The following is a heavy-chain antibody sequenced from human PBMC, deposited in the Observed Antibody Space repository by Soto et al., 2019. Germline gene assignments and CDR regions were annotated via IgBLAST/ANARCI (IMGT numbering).Heavy chain of an antibody. Sequence: SETLSLTCAVSGGSISGSYYYWGWLRQSPGKGPEWIGSVFYTGFTSYNPSLESRVSVSVDTSKNQFSLKVSGVSAADTAVYYCAKKVNSGPGSQYFDYWGQGTLVTVSS. CDR3: AKKVNSGPGSQYFDY. CDR1: GGSISGSYYY. J-gene: IGHJ4*02. D-gene: IGHD3-10*01. V-gene: IGHV4-39*01. CDR2: VFYTGFT.